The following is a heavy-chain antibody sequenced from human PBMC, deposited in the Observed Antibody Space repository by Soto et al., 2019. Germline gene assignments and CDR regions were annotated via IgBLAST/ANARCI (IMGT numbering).Heavy chain of an antibody. CDR2: IYYSGST. CDR1: GGSVSSGSYY. Sequence: SETLSLTCTVSGGSVSSGSYYWSWIRQPPGKGLEWIGYIYYSGSTNYNPSLKSRVTISVDTSKNQFSLKLSSVTAADTAVYYCARLRLGRGPGTTDYWGQGTLVTVSS. CDR3: ARLRLGRGPGTTDY. J-gene: IGHJ4*02. V-gene: IGHV4-61*01. D-gene: IGHD1-1*01.